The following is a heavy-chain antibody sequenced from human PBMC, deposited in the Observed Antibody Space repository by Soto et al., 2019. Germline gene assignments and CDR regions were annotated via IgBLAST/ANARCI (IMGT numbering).Heavy chain of an antibody. V-gene: IGHV1-69*12. D-gene: IGHD6-19*01. Sequence: QVQLVQCGAEVKKPGSSVKVSCKASGGTFSSYAISWVRQAPGQGLEWMGGIIPIFGTANYAQKFQGRVTITADDSTSTAYMDLSSLRSEDTAVYYCARGSQQWLVRDYFDYWGQGTLVTVSS. CDR3: ARGSQQWLVRDYFDY. J-gene: IGHJ4*02. CDR2: IIPIFGTA. CDR1: GGTFSSYA.